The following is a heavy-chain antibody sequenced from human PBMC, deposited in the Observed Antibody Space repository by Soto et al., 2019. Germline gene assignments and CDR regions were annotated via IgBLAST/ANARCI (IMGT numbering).Heavy chain of an antibody. CDR2: ISFDETIK. CDR1: GFTFSSYA. CDR3: VRDDWRDIILFDL. J-gene: IGHJ4*02. V-gene: IGHV3-30-3*01. Sequence: GGSLRLSCAASGFTFSSYAMHWVRQAPGWGLEWVAVISFDETIKYYADSVKGRFTISRDNSINTLFLLTDSLRPEDTAVYYCVRDDWRDIILFDLWGQGTLVTVSS. D-gene: IGHD3-9*01.